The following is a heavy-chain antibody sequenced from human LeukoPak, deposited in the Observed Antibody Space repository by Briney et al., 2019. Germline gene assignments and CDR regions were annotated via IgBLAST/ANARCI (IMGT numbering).Heavy chain of an antibody. D-gene: IGHD3-3*01. V-gene: IGHV1-18*01. CDR3: ARIMIFGVFDY. CDR1: GYTFTSYG. J-gene: IGHJ4*02. Sequence: ASVKVSCKASGYTFTSYGISWVRQAPGQGLEWMGWISAYNGNTNYAQKLQGRVTMTTDTSTSTAHMELRSLRSDDTAVYYCARIMIFGVFDYWGQGTLVTVSS. CDR2: ISAYNGNT.